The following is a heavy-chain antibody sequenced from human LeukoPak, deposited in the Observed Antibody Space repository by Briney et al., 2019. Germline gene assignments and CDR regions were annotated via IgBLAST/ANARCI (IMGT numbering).Heavy chain of an antibody. D-gene: IGHD4-23*01. CDR2: IWYDGSIK. V-gene: IGHV3-33*01. CDR1: GFTFSNYG. J-gene: IGHJ4*02. CDR3: ARRDGDNDRGFDY. Sequence: GTSLRLSCAAPGFTFSNYGMHWVRQAPGKGLEWVAVIWYDGSIKYYADSVKGRFTISRDNSKNTLYLQMNSLRAEDTAVYYCARRDGDNDRGFDYWGRGTLVTVSS.